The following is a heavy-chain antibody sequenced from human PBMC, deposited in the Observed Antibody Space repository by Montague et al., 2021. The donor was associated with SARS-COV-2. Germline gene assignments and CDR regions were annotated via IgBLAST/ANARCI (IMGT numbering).Heavy chain of an antibody. V-gene: IGHV4-34*01. CDR3: AGGFRTVEMPTISFDY. CDR2: INHSGSP. CDR1: GESVSGFY. J-gene: IGHJ4*02. Sequence: SETLSLTCAVYGESVSGFYWGWIRQPPGEGLEWLGEINHSGSPNYNPSLKSRVTMSLDTSKNQFSLKLSSLTAADTAVYFCAGGFRTVEMPTISFDYWGQGTLVTVSS. D-gene: IGHD5-24*01.